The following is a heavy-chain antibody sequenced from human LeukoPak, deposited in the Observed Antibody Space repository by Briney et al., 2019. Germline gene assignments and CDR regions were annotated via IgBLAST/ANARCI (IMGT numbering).Heavy chain of an antibody. CDR2: IKQDGSEK. V-gene: IGHV3-7*01. CDR1: GFTFSSYW. J-gene: IGHJ4*02. CDR3: ASIDFWSGYNFDY. D-gene: IGHD3-3*01. Sequence: GGSLRLSCAASGFTFSSYWMSWVCQAPGKRLEWVANIKQDGSEKYYVDSVKGRFTISRDNAKNSLYLQMNSLRAEDTAVYYCASIDFWSGYNFDYWGQGTLVTVSS.